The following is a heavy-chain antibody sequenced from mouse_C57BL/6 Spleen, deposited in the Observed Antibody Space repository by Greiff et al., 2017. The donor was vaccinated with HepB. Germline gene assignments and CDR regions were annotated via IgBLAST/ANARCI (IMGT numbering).Heavy chain of an antibody. CDR1: GYTFPSYW. J-gene: IGHJ3*01. Sequence: QVQLQQPGAELVKPGASVKVSCKASGYTFPSYWMHWVKQRPGQGLEWIGRINPSDSDTNYNQKFKGKATLTVDKSSSTAYMQLSSLTSEDSAVYYCAISPYGSSLFAYWGQGTLVTVSA. CDR3: AISPYGSSLFAY. V-gene: IGHV1-74*01. CDR2: INPSDSDT. D-gene: IGHD1-1*01.